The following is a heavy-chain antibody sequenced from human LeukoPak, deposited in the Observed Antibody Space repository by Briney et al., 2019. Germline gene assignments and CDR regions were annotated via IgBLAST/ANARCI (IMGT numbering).Heavy chain of an antibody. D-gene: IGHD5-12*01. CDR2: IYYSGST. CDR1: GGSMSSYY. V-gene: IGHV4-59*01. J-gene: IGHJ4*02. Sequence: PSETLSLTCTVSGGSMSSYYWSWIRQPPGKGLEWIGFIYYSGSTNYNPSLKSRVTISVDTSKNQFSLKLRSVTAADTAVYYCARGGYRGYEIYFWGQGAPVTVSS. CDR3: ARGGYRGYEIYF.